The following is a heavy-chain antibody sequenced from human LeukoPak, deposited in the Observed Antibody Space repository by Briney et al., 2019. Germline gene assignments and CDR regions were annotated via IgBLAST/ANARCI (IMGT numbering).Heavy chain of an antibody. CDR2: MSGSGGGT. CDR3: AKPSPGWELWAHLDY. CDR1: GFTFSNVW. D-gene: IGHD1-26*01. Sequence: GGSLRLSCAASGFTFSNVWMNWVRQAPGKGLEWVSTMSGSGGGTYYADSVKGRFTISRDNSKNTLNLQMNSLRAEDTAVYYCAKPSPGWELWAHLDYWGQGTLVTVSS. V-gene: IGHV3-23*01. J-gene: IGHJ4*02.